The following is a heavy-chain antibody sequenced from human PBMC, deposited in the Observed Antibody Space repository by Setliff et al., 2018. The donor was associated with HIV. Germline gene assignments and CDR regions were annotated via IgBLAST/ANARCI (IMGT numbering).Heavy chain of an antibody. CDR1: GGSMRSSGYS. CDR3: ASRRGIEFYFDI. J-gene: IGHJ4*02. CDR2: IYYNGNA. Sequence: LVNPTQTLTLTCAVSGGSMRSSGYSWTWIRQAPGKGLEWVGYIYYNGNAYYNPSLKSRVTISVGSSYNHFSLKLSSVTAADTGVYYCASRRGIEFYFDIWGQGTPVTVSS. D-gene: IGHD3-10*01. V-gene: IGHV4-30-2*01.